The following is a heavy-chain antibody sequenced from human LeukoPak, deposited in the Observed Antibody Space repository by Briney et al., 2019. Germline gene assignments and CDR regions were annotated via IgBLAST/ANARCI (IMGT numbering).Heavy chain of an antibody. CDR2: VYYNGPT. J-gene: IGHJ6*03. Sequence: SETLSLTCTVSGASITSRSYYWGWVRQSPGKGLEWIGSVYYNGPTHYNPSLRSRITISRDTSKNQFSLKLSSVTAADTAVYYCARVDHKAYYYYYMDVWGKGTTVTVSS. CDR1: GASITSRSYY. V-gene: IGHV4-39*07. CDR3: ARVDHKAYYYYYMDV.